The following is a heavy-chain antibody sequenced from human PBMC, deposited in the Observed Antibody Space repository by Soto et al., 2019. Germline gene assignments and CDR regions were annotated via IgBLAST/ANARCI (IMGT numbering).Heavy chain of an antibody. V-gene: IGHV4-31*03. J-gene: IGHJ3*02. D-gene: IGHD6-13*01. Sequence: QVQLQEAGPGLVKPSQTLSLTCTVSGGSISSGGYYWSWIRQHQGKGLEWIGYIYYSGSTYYNPSLKSRVTISVDTSKNQFSLKLSSVTAADTAVYYCARDVRVAAGTTHAFDIWGQGTMVTVSS. CDR1: GGSISSGGYY. CDR2: IYYSGST. CDR3: ARDVRVAAGTTHAFDI.